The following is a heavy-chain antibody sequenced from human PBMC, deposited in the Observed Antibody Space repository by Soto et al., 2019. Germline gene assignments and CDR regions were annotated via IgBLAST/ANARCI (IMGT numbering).Heavy chain of an antibody. J-gene: IGHJ5*02. V-gene: IGHV1-8*01. Sequence: ASVKVSCKASGYAFGDYDISWVRQAPGQGLEWMGWMNPNSANTGYAQKFQGRVSMTRDMSISTAYMELSRLRPEDTAIYYCARMATYGTLNWFDPWGQGALVTVSS. CDR3: ARMATYGTLNWFDP. CDR2: MNPNSANT. CDR1: GYAFGDYD. D-gene: IGHD1-1*01.